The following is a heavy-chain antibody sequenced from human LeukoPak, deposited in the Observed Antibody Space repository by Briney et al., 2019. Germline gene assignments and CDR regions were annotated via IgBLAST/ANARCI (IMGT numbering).Heavy chain of an antibody. J-gene: IGHJ5*02. D-gene: IGHD3-10*01. CDR3: ARVEGTYYYGSGSYFWFDP. CDR2: IYHSGST. V-gene: IGHV4-38-2*01. Sequence: SETLSLTCAVSGYSISSGYYWGWVRQPPGKGLEWIGSIYHSGSTYYNPSLKSRVTISVDTSKNQFSLKLSSVTAADTAVYYCARVEGTYYYGSGSYFWFDPWGQGTLVTVSS. CDR1: GYSISSGYY.